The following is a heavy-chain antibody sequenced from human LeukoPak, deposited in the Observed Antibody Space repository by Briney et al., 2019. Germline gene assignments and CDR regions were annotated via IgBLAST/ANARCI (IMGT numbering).Heavy chain of an antibody. CDR2: INPSGGST. CDR1: GYTLTRYF. Sequence: GASVKVSFKASGYTLTRYFMHWVRQAPGQGFEWMGIINPSGGSTNYAQKFQGRVTMTRDTSTSTVYMEMSSLRSEDTAVYYCARDSYGYGGAFDIWGQGTMVTVSS. CDR3: ARDSYGYGGAFDI. J-gene: IGHJ3*02. D-gene: IGHD5-18*01. V-gene: IGHV1-46*01.